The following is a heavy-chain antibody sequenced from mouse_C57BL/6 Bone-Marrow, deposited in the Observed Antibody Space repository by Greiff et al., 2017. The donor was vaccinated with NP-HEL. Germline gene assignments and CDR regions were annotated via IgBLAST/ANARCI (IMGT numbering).Heavy chain of an antibody. J-gene: IGHJ3*01. CDR1: GYTFTSYG. V-gene: IGHV1-81*01. CDR2: IYPRSGNT. D-gene: IGHD2-1*01. CDR3: ATLYGTPFAY. Sequence: VQLQESGAELARPGASVKLSCKASGYTFTSYGISWVKQRTGQGLEWIGEIYPRSGNTYYNEKFKGKATLTADKSSSTAYMELRSLTSEDSAVYLCATLYGTPFAYWGQGTLVTVSA.